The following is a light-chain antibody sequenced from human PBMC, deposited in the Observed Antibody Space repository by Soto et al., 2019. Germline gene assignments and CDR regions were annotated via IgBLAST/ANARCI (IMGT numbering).Light chain of an antibody. Sequence: DIQMTQSPSSLSAFVGDRVTISCRASPGISNSVAWYQQKPGKVPKVLIYDASTLQSGVPSRFSGSGSGTDFTLTISSLQPEDFGIYYCQKYNSGLETFGPGTKVDIK. J-gene: IGKJ3*01. CDR1: PGISNS. CDR3: QKYNSGLET. CDR2: DAS. V-gene: IGKV1-27*01.